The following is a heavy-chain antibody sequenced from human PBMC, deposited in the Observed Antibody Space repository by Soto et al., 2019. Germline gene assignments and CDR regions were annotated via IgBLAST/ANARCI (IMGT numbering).Heavy chain of an antibody. CDR1: GFTFSSYS. CDR3: ARGGGYSGYDGQFDY. D-gene: IGHD5-12*01. J-gene: IGHJ4*02. CDR2: ISSSSSTI. Sequence: GGSLRLSCAASGFTFSSYSMNWVRQAPWKGLEWVSYISSSSSTIYYADSVKGRFTISRDNAKNSLYLQMNSLRAEDTAVYYCARGGGYSGYDGQFDYWGQGTLVTVS. V-gene: IGHV3-48*01.